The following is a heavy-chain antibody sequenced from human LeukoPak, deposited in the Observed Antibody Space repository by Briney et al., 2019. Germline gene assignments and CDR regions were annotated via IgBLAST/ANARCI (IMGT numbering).Heavy chain of an antibody. CDR3: ARGGRYDFWSGYFFDY. CDR1: GYTFTGYY. J-gene: IGHJ4*02. V-gene: IGHV1-2*04. Sequence: ASVKVSCKASGYTFTGYYMRWVRQAPGQGLEWMGWINPNSGGTNYAQKFQGWVTMTRDTSISTAYMELSRLRSDDTAVYYCARGGRYDFWSGYFFDYWGQGTLVTVSS. CDR2: INPNSGGT. D-gene: IGHD3-3*01.